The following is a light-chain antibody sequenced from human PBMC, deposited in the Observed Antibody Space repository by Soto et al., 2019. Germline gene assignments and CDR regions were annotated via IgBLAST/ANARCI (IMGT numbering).Light chain of an antibody. CDR1: QAVRSN. J-gene: IGKJ3*01. Sequence: EIVMTQSPATLSVSPGERATLSCRASQAVRSNLAWYQQKPGQAPRLLIYAASTRAAGIPDRFSGSGSGTGFTLTITSLQSEDFAVYYCQHYNNWPFTFGPGTKVD. V-gene: IGKV3-15*01. CDR3: QHYNNWPFT. CDR2: AAS.